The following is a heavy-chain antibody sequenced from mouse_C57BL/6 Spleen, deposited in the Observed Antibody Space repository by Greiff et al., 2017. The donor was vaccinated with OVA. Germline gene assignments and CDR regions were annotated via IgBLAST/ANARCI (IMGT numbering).Heavy chain of an antibody. Sequence: VQLKESGPELVKPGASVKISCKASGYSFTDYNMNWVKQSNGKSLEWIGVINPNYGTTSYNQKFKGKATLTVDQSSSTAYMQLNSLTSEDSAVYYCARGGDYDGYYAMDYWGQGTSVTVSS. CDR3: ARGGDYDGYYAMDY. V-gene: IGHV1-39*01. D-gene: IGHD2-4*01. CDR2: INPNYGTT. CDR1: GYSFTDYN. J-gene: IGHJ4*01.